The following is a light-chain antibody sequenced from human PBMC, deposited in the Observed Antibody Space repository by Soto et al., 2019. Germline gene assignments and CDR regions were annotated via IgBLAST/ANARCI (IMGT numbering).Light chain of an antibody. CDR3: CSDAGSRVV. J-gene: IGLJ2*01. CDR1: SSDVGSYNL. Sequence: QSALTQPASVSGSPGQAITISFTGTSSDVGSYNLGSWYQQHPGKAPKLMIYEGSKRPSGASNRYSGSKSGNTSFLTISAVHSEDEADYSGCSDAGSRVVFGGGTKLTVL. V-gene: IGLV2-23*01. CDR2: EGS.